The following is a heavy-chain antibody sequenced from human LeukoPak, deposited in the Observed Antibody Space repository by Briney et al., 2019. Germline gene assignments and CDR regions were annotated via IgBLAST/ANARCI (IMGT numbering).Heavy chain of an antibody. J-gene: IGHJ6*03. CDR2: IIPIFGTA. CDR3: ARSHYYSYYYMDV. V-gene: IGHV1-69*13. CDR1: GGTFSSYA. Sequence: ASVKVSCKASGGTFSSYAISWVRQAPGQGLEWMGGIIPIFGTANYAQKFQGRVTITADESTSTAYMELSSLRSEDAAVFYCARSHYYSYYYMDVWGKGTTVSISS.